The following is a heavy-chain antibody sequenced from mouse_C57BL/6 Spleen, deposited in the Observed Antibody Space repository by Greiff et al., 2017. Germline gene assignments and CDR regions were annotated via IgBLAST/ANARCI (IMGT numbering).Heavy chain of an antibody. CDR3: TTKAAVKGNAMDY. V-gene: IGHV14-4*01. Sequence: VQLQQSGAELVRPGASVKLSCTASGFNIKDDYMHWVKQRPEQGLEWIGWIDPENGDTEYASKFQGKATITADTSSNTAYLQLSSLTSEDTAVYYCTTKAAVKGNAMDYWGQGTSVTVSS. J-gene: IGHJ4*01. CDR1: GFNIKDDY. CDR2: IDPENGDT.